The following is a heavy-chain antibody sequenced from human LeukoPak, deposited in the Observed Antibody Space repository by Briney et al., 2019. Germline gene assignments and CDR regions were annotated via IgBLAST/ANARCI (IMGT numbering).Heavy chain of an antibody. CDR3: ATRSSSWYEYYYMDV. CDR2: IYYSGST. D-gene: IGHD6-13*01. J-gene: IGHJ6*03. CDR1: GGSISSHY. V-gene: IGHV4-59*11. Sequence: SETLSLTCTVSGGSISSHYWSWIRQPPGKGLEWIGYIYYSGSTNYNPSLKSRVTISVDTSKNQFSLKLSSVTAADTAVYYCATRSSSWYEYYYMDVWGKGTTVTVSS.